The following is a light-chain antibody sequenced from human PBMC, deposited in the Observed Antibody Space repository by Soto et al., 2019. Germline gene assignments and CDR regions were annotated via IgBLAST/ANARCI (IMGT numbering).Light chain of an antibody. CDR2: DAS. CDR3: QQRSNWPQLT. J-gene: IGKJ4*01. V-gene: IGKV3-11*01. Sequence: EIVLTQSPATLSLSPGERATLSCRASQSVSSYLAWYQQKPGQAPRLLIYDASNGATGIPARFSGSGSGTDFTLTISSLEPEDFAVYYCQQRSNWPQLTFGGGTKVDIK. CDR1: QSVSSY.